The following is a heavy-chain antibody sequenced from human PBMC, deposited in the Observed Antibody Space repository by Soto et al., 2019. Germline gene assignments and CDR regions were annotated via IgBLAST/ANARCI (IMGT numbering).Heavy chain of an antibody. D-gene: IGHD2-15*01. Sequence: SVKVSCKASGGTFSSYAISWVRQAPGQGLEWMGGIIPIFGTANYAQKFQGRVTITADESTSTAYMELSSLRSEDTAVYYCASSEGGASPNSYYYGMDVWGQGTTVTVSS. CDR3: ASSEGGASPNSYYYGMDV. J-gene: IGHJ6*02. V-gene: IGHV1-69*13. CDR2: IIPIFGTA. CDR1: GGTFSSYA.